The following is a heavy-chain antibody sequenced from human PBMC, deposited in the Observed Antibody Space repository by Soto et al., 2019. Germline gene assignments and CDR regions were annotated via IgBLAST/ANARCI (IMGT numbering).Heavy chain of an antibody. CDR3: ARGASSSSVPCYYMVV. D-gene: IGHD6-6*01. J-gene: IGHJ6*03. Sequence: QVQLVQSGAEVKKPGASVKVSCKASGYTCTSYDINWVRQATGHGLEWMGWMNPNSGNTGYAQKFQGRVTMTRNTSISTAYMELSSLRCEDAAVYYWARGASSSSVPCYYMVVWGKGTTVTVSS. CDR1: GYTCTSYD. V-gene: IGHV1-8*01. CDR2: MNPNSGNT.